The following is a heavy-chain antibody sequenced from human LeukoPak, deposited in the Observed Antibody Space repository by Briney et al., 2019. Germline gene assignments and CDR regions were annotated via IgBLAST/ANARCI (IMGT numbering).Heavy chain of an antibody. J-gene: IGHJ4*02. Sequence: SETLSLTCSVSGASISGGTYYWGWIRQPPGKGMEWIGSIYYTGSTYDNPSLKSRVTISVDTSKNQFSLKLSSVTAADTAVYYCARRGGSGRAFDYWGQGTLVTVSS. CDR1: GASISGGTYY. CDR2: IYYTGST. V-gene: IGHV4-39*01. D-gene: IGHD1-26*01. CDR3: ARRGGSGRAFDY.